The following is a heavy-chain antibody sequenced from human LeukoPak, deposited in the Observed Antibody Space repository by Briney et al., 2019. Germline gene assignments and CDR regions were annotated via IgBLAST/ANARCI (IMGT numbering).Heavy chain of an antibody. CDR1: GYTFTSYY. Sequence: ASVKVSCKASGYTFTSYYMHWVRQAPGQGLEWTGIINPSGGSTSYAQKFQGRVTMTRDTSTSTVYMELSSLRSEDTAVYYCAREAYCSGGSCPPTGDWGQGTLVTVSS. D-gene: IGHD2-15*01. V-gene: IGHV1-46*01. CDR2: INPSGGST. J-gene: IGHJ4*02. CDR3: AREAYCSGGSCPPTGD.